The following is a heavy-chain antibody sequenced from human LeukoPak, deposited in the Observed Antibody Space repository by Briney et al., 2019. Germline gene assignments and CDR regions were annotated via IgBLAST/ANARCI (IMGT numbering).Heavy chain of an antibody. V-gene: IGHV4-34*01. D-gene: IGHD3-3*01. Sequence: PSETLSLTCAVYGGSFSGYYWSWIRQPPGKGLEWIGEINHSGSTNYNPSLKSRVTISVDTSKNQFSLKLSSVTAPDTAVYYCARIARGINFWSGYYSMRWFDPWGQGTLVTVSS. CDR3: ARIARGINFWSGYYSMRWFDP. CDR2: INHSGST. CDR1: GGSFSGYY. J-gene: IGHJ5*02.